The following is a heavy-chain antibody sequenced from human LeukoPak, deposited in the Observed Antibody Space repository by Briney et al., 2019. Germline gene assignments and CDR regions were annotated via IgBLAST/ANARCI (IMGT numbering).Heavy chain of an antibody. CDR3: ASSYSSSWYRPLDY. J-gene: IGHJ4*02. D-gene: IGHD6-13*01. Sequence: VASVKVSCKASGGTFSSYAISWVRQAPGQGLEWMGGIIPIFGTANYAQKFQGRVTITADESTSTAYMELSSLRSEDTAVYYCASSYSSSWYRPLDYWGQGTLDTVSS. V-gene: IGHV1-69*13. CDR2: IIPIFGTA. CDR1: GGTFSSYA.